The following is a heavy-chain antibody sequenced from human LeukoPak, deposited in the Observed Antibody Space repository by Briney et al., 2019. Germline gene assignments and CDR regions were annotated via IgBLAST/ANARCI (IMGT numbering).Heavy chain of an antibody. CDR2: IYSGGST. J-gene: IGHJ6*03. CDR3: AGNYYYYMDV. V-gene: IGHV3-53*01. CDR1: GFTLSIIY. Sequence: GGSLRLSCAASGFTLSIIYMSWVSHLHEKWLEWVSVIYSGGSTYYADSVKGRFTISRDNSKNTLYLQMNSLRAEDTAVYYCAGNYYYYMDVWGKGTTVTVSS.